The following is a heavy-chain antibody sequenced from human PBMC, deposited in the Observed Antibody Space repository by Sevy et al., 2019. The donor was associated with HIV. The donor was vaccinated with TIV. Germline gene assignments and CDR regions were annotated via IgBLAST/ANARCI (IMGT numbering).Heavy chain of an antibody. CDR1: GGSISAYY. Sequence: SETLSLTCTVFGGSISAYYWSWIRQSPGKGLEYIGYIYYTGSTYYNPSLKSRVTISIDTSKNQFSLRLTSVTAADTAMYYCARAPPVRSGYDSLNWFDPWGQGTLVTVSS. CDR3: ARAPPVRSGYDSLNWFDP. V-gene: IGHV4-59*01. D-gene: IGHD5-12*01. J-gene: IGHJ5*02. CDR2: IYYTGST.